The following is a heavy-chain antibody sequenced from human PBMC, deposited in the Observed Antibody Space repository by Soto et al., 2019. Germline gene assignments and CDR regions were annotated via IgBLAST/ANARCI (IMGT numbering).Heavy chain of an antibody. Sequence: QVQLVQSGAEVKKPGSSVKVSCKASGGTFSSYAISWVQQAPGQGLEWMGGIIPIFGTANYAQKFQGRVTITADESTSTAYMELSSLRSEDTAVYYCATVYGGLTNYDQFFDYWGQGTLVTVSS. V-gene: IGHV1-69*01. CDR1: GGTFSSYA. D-gene: IGHD3-22*01. CDR3: ATVYGGLTNYDQFFDY. J-gene: IGHJ4*02. CDR2: IIPIFGTA.